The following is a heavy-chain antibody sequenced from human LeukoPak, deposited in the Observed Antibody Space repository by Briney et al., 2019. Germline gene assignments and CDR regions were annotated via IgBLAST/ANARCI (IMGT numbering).Heavy chain of an antibody. CDR3: ASPLHQLLQKPHYYYYYYGMDV. Sequence: ASVKVSCKASGGTFISYAISWVRQAPGQGLEWMGGIIPIFGTANYAQKLQGRVTITADESTSTAYMELSSLRSEDTAVYYCASPLHQLLQKPHYYYYYYGMDVWGQGTTVTVSS. V-gene: IGHV1-69*13. J-gene: IGHJ6*02. CDR1: GGTFISYA. D-gene: IGHD2-2*01. CDR2: IIPIFGTA.